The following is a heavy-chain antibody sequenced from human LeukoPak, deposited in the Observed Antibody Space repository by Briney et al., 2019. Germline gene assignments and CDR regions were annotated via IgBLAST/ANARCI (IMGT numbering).Heavy chain of an antibody. CDR3: ARLLRGSSSGY. Sequence: SETLSLTCTVSGGSISSSSYYWGWIRQPPGKGLEWTGSIYYSGSTYYNPSLKSRVTISVDTSKNQFSLKLSSVTAADTAVYYCARLLRGSSSGYWGQGTLVTVSS. CDR1: GGSISSSSYY. CDR2: IYYSGST. J-gene: IGHJ4*02. D-gene: IGHD6-6*01. V-gene: IGHV4-39*07.